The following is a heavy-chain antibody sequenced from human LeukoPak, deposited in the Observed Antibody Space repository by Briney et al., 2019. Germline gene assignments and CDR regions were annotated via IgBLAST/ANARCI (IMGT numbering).Heavy chain of an antibody. CDR1: GYSISSGYY. D-gene: IGHD5-18*01. CDR3: ARHVLSSGYSYGLNFDY. V-gene: IGHV4-38-2*01. J-gene: IGHJ4*02. CDR2: IYHSGST. Sequence: PSETLSLTCAVSGYSISSGYYWGWIRQPPGKGLEWIGSIYHSGSTYYNPSLKSRVTISVDTSKNQFSLKLGSVTAADTAVYYCARHVLSSGYSYGLNFDYWGQGTLVTVSS.